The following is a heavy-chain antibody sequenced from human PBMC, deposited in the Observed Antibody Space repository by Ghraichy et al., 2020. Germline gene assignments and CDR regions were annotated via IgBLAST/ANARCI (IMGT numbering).Heavy chain of an antibody. CDR1: GFTFSSHW. Sequence: GGSLRLSCAASGFTFSSHWMIWVRQAPGKGLECVASIRQDGSEKHYVDSVEGRFTISRDNAKNSLYLQMTSLRAEDTAVYFCVRESNYYGSGSDQSHDAFDIWGQGTMVTVSS. CDR2: IRQDGSEK. J-gene: IGHJ3*02. D-gene: IGHD3-10*01. CDR3: VRESNYYGSGSDQSHDAFDI. V-gene: IGHV3-7*03.